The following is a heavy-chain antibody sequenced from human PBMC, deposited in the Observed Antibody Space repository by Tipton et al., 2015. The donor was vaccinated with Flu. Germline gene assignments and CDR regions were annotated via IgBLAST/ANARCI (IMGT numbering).Heavy chain of an antibody. D-gene: IGHD2-8*01. Sequence: SLRLSCAARGFTFSSYGMHWVRQAPGKGLEWVAVIWYDGSNKYYADSVKGRFTISRDNSKNTLYLQMSSLRAEDTAVYYCVKDCCPRNGVFDAFDAWGQGIGVTVSS. V-gene: IGHV3-33*06. CDR3: VKDCCPRNGVFDAFDA. J-gene: IGHJ3*01. CDR2: IWYDGSNK. CDR1: GFTFSSYG.